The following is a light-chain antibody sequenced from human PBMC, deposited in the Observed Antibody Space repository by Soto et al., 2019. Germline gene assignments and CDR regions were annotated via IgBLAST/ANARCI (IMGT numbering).Light chain of an antibody. CDR2: GVS. CDR1: QSVSGSD. CDR3: HQYGRSPPT. Sequence: EVVLTQSPGTLSLSPGERATLSCRASQSVSGSDLAWYQQKPGQAPRLLISGVSSRATGTPDRFSGSGSGTDFTLTISSLEPEDFAVFYCHQYGRSPPTFGPGTKVDIK. J-gene: IGKJ1*01. V-gene: IGKV3-20*01.